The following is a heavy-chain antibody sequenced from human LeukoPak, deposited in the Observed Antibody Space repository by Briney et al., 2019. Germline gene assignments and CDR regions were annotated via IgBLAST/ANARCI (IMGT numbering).Heavy chain of an antibody. Sequence: QLGGSLRLSCAASGFTFSSYAMSWVRQAPGKGLEWVSAISSSGGSTYYADSVKGRFTISRDNSKNTLYLQMNSLRAEDTAVYYCAKGTLDIVVVPAAPKVYYFDYWGQGTLVTVSS. V-gene: IGHV3-23*01. CDR3: AKGTLDIVVVPAAPKVYYFDY. CDR1: GFTFSSYA. CDR2: ISSSGGST. J-gene: IGHJ4*02. D-gene: IGHD2-2*01.